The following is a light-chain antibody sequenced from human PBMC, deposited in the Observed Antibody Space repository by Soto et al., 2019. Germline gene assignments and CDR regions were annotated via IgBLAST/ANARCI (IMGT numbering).Light chain of an antibody. CDR3: SSYTDSSTLGLYV. V-gene: IGLV2-14*01. J-gene: IGLJ1*01. CDR2: EVT. CDR1: VSDIGGYEY. Sequence: QSVLPQPASVSAAPGQSITISCTGTVSDIGGYEYVSWYQQHPGKAPRLMIYEVTYRPSGVSNRFSGSKSGSTASLTISGLQAEDEADYYCSSYTDSSTLGLYVFGTGTKVTVL.